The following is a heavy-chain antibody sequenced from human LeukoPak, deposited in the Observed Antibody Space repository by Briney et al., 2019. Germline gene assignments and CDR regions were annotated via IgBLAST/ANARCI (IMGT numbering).Heavy chain of an antibody. Sequence: GGSLRLSCAASGFTFSSYSMNWVRQAPGKGLEWVSSISSSSSYIYYADSVKGRFTISRDNAKNSLYLQMNSLRAEDTAVYYCARGRGFPPERRYYYYYYMDVWGKGTTVTVSS. J-gene: IGHJ6*03. D-gene: IGHD1-1*01. CDR2: ISSSSSYI. V-gene: IGHV3-21*01. CDR1: GFTFSSYS. CDR3: ARGRGFPPERRYYYYYYMDV.